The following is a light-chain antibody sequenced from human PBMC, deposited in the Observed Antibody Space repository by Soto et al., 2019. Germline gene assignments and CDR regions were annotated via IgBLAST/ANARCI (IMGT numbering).Light chain of an antibody. CDR1: SRDIGAYNY. CDR3: SSYTTSLTLI. J-gene: IGLJ2*01. V-gene: IGLV2-14*03. Sequence: QSALTQPASVSGSPGQSITISCTGTSRDIGAYNYVSWYQQHPGEAPRLMIYDVATRPSGVSNRFSGSKSDNTASLTISGLQAEDEADYHCSSYTTSLTLIFGGGTKLTVL. CDR2: DVA.